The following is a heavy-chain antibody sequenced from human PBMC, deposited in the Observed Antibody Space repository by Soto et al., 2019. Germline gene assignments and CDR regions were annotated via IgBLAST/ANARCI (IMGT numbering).Heavy chain of an antibody. V-gene: IGHV3-9*01. CDR2: ISWNTGSI. CDR1: GFTFDDYA. D-gene: IGHD3-9*01. J-gene: IGHJ4*02. CDR3: EKDFSDLRYFEWFRGPFDY. Sequence: GGSLRLSCAASGFTFDDYAMHWVRQVPGKGLEWVSGISWNTGSIGYADSVKGRFTISRDNAKNSLYLQMNSLRAEDTAFYYCEKDFSDLRYFEWFRGPFDYWGQGTLVTVSS.